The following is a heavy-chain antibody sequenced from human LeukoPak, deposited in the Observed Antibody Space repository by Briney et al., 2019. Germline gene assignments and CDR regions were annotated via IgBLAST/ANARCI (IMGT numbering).Heavy chain of an antibody. J-gene: IGHJ3*02. Sequence: SETLSLTCTVSGYSISSGYHWGCIRQPPGKGLEWIGSIYHSGSTYYNPSLKSRVTISVDTSKNQFSLKLSSVTAADTAVYHCARDHDSSGYAFDIWGQGTMVTVSS. D-gene: IGHD3-22*01. V-gene: IGHV4-38-2*02. CDR2: IYHSGST. CDR3: ARDHDSSGYAFDI. CDR1: GYSISSGYH.